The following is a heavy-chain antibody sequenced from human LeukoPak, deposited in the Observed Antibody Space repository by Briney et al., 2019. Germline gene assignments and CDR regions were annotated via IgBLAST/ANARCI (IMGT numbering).Heavy chain of an antibody. CDR3: VKSVSTGLGVIDF. D-gene: IGHD3-9*01. CDR2: ISKSSSTK. CDR1: GFTFSRYS. Sequence: GGSLRLSCAASGFTFSRYSMNWVRQAPGKGLEWVSYISKSSSTKYYADSVKGRFTISRDNAKNSLYLQMNSLRDEDTAVYYCVKSVSTGLGVIDFWGQGTLVTVSS. V-gene: IGHV3-48*02. J-gene: IGHJ4*02.